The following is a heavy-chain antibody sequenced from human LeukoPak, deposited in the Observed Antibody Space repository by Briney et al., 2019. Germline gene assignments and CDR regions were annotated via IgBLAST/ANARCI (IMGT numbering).Heavy chain of an antibody. CDR3: ASYIGGYNKYYFDY. J-gene: IGHJ4*02. D-gene: IGHD5-24*01. V-gene: IGHV5-51*01. Sequence: GESLKISCKGSGYSFTNYWIGWVRQMPGKGLEWMGIIYPGDSDTRYNPSFQGQVTISADKSLSTAYLQRSSLKASDTAMYYCASYIGGYNKYYFDYWGKGTLVTVSS. CDR2: IYPGDSDT. CDR1: GYSFTNYW.